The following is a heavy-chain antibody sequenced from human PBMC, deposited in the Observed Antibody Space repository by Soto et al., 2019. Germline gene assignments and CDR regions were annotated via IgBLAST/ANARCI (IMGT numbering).Heavy chain of an antibody. V-gene: IGHV3-33*01. CDR3: ARGSIAAAVTGWYFDL. CDR2: IWYDGSNK. CDR1: GFTFSSYG. Sequence: QVQLVESGGGVVQPGRSLRLSCAASGFTFSSYGMHWVRQAPGKGLEWVAVIWYDGSNKYYADSVKGRFTISRDNSKNTLYLQMNSLRAEDTAVYYCARGSIAAAVTGWYFDLWGRGTLVTVSS. D-gene: IGHD6-13*01. J-gene: IGHJ2*01.